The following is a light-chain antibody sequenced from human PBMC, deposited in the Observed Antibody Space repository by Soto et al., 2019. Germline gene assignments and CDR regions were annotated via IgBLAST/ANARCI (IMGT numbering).Light chain of an antibody. V-gene: IGKV2-28*01. CDR2: SGS. CDR1: QSILHSNGYNY. Sequence: DIVMTPSPLSLPVTPGEPASISCRSSQSILHSNGYNYLDWYLQKPGQSPQLLIYSGSNRASGVPDRFSGSGSGTDFTLKISRVEAEDVGTYYCMQPVQTPRTFGPGTKLEIK. J-gene: IGKJ2*01. CDR3: MQPVQTPRT.